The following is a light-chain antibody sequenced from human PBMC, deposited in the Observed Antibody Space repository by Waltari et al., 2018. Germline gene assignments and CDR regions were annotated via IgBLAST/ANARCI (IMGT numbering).Light chain of an antibody. CDR3: HVWHSYSERVV. Sequence: YVVAQPPSVSVAPGQTARITCGGDNIGSVSVHWYQQKPGQAPLLVVFADFDRPSGIPGRFSGSNLGNTATLTISAVEAGDEADYYCHVWHSYSERVVFGGGTRLVLL. CDR2: ADF. J-gene: IGLJ2*01. CDR1: NIGSVS. V-gene: IGLV3-21*02.